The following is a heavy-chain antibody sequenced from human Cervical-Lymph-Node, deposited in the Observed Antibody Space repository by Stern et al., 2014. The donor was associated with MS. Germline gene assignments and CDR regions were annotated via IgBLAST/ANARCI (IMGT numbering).Heavy chain of an antibody. Sequence: QVTLRESGPALVKPTQTLTLTCTFSGFSLSTSGMCVSWIRQPPGKALEWLALIDWDDDKYYSKSLKTRLTISKDTSQNQEVLTMTNMDPVDTATYYCARTIGVAGTGYYYYYGMDVWGQGTTVTVSS. V-gene: IGHV2-70*01. CDR2: IDWDDDK. CDR1: GFSLSTSGMC. CDR3: ARTIGVAGTGYYYYYGMDV. J-gene: IGHJ6*02. D-gene: IGHD6-19*01.